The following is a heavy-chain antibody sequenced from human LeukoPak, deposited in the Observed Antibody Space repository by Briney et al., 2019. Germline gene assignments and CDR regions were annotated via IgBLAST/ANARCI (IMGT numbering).Heavy chain of an antibody. Sequence: ASVKVSCKASGGTFSSYAISWVRQAPGQGLEWMGGIIPIFGTANYAQKFQGRVTITADESTSTAYMGLSSLRSEDTAVYYCARDVGIAAAGTRGYFDYWGQGTLVTVSS. CDR1: GGTFSSYA. CDR2: IIPIFGTA. CDR3: ARDVGIAAAGTRGYFDY. J-gene: IGHJ4*02. D-gene: IGHD6-13*01. V-gene: IGHV1-69*13.